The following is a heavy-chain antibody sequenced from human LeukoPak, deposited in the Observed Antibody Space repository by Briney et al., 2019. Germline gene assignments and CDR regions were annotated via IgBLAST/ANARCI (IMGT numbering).Heavy chain of an antibody. J-gene: IGHJ4*02. Sequence: GGSLRLSCAASGFTFSSYGMHWVRQAPGKGLEWVAVISYDGSNEYYADSVKGRFTISRDNAKNSLYLQMNSLRAEDTALYYCAKDTWDSSGYLSLWGQGTLVTVSS. V-gene: IGHV3-30*18. CDR1: GFTFSSYG. CDR3: AKDTWDSSGYLSL. CDR2: ISYDGSNE. D-gene: IGHD3-22*01.